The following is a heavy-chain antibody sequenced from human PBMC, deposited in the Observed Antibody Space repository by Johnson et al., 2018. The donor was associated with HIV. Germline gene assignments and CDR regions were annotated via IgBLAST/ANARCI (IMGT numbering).Heavy chain of an antibody. V-gene: IGHV3-20*04. CDR2: INWNGGST. CDR1: GFTFDDYG. D-gene: IGHD1-26*01. CDR3: ARERGEGGSYYSFRRDAFDI. J-gene: IGHJ3*02. Sequence: MLLVESGGGVVRPGGSLRLSCAASGFTFDDYGMSWVRQAPGKGLEWVSGINWNGGSTGYADSVKGRFTISRDNAKKSLYLQMNSLRAEDTAVYYCARERGEGGSYYSFRRDAFDIWGQGTMVTVSS.